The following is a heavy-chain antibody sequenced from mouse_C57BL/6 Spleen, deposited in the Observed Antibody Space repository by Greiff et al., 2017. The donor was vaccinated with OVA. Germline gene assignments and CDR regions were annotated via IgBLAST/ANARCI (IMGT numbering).Heavy chain of an antibody. Sequence: EVKLQESGPGLVKPSQSLSLTCSVPGYSITSGYYWNWIRQFPGNKLEWMGYISYDGSNNYNPSLKNRISITRDTSKNQFFLKLNSVTTEDTATYYCARGYGNYWGQGTTLTVSS. CDR2: ISYDGSN. J-gene: IGHJ2*01. CDR1: GYSITSGYY. CDR3: ARGYGNY. D-gene: IGHD1-2*01. V-gene: IGHV3-6*01.